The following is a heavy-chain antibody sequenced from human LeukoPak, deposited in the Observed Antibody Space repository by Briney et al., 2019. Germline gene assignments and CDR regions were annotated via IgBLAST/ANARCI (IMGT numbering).Heavy chain of an antibody. Sequence: AGGSLRLSCAASGFTFSSYSMNWVRQAPGKGLEWVSSISSSSSYIYYADSVKGRFTISRDNAKNSLYLQMNSLRAEDTAVYYCARGGLTGYYFDYWGQGTLVTVSS. CDR1: GFTFSSYS. CDR3: ARGGLTGYYFDY. V-gene: IGHV3-21*01. J-gene: IGHJ4*02. CDR2: ISSSSSYI. D-gene: IGHD3-9*01.